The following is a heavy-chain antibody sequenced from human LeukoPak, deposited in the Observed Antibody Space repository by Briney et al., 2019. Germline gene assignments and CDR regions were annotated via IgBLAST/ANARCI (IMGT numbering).Heavy chain of an antibody. V-gene: IGHV4-39*07. CDR2: IYYSGST. CDR1: GDSISSSNYY. J-gene: IGHJ3*02. D-gene: IGHD6-19*01. Sequence: SETLSLTCTVSGDSISSSNYYWGWIRQPPGKGLEWIGSIYYSGSTYYNPSLKSRVTISVDKSKDQFSLKLISLTAADTAVYYCARDGAATVAGYAFDIWGQGTMVTVSS. CDR3: ARDGAATVAGYAFDI.